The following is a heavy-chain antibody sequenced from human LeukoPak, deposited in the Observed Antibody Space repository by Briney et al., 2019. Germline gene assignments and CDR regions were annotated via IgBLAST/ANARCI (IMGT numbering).Heavy chain of an antibody. J-gene: IGHJ5*02. V-gene: IGHV4-39*01. CDR2: IYYSGST. D-gene: IGHD2-15*01. CDR3: ARGRHIVVVVAATRLSWFDP. CDR1: GGSISSSSYY. Sequence: SETLPLTCTVSGGSISSSSYYWGWIRQPPGKGLEWIGSIYYSGSTYYNPSLKSRVTISVDTSKNQFSLKLSSVTAADTAVYYCARGRHIVVVVAATRLSWFDPWGQGTLVTVSS.